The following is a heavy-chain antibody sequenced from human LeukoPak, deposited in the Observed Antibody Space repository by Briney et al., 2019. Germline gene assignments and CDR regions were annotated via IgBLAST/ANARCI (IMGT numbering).Heavy chain of an antibody. V-gene: IGHV3-74*01. CDR3: ARDLGLRGST. J-gene: IGHJ5*02. CDR2: MYGDMSDI. D-gene: IGHD4-23*01. CDR1: GFTFSDSW. Sequence: GGSQRLSCDVSGFTFSDSWMHWVRHTPGKGLVWVSRMYGDMSDISYADSVKGRFTISRDNAKNTVYLQMNSLRGEDTAVYYCARDLGLRGSTWGQGTLVTVSS.